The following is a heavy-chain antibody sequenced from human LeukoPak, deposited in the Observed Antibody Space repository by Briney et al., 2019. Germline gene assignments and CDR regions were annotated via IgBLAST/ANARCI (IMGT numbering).Heavy chain of an antibody. CDR2: IYYSGST. CDR1: GGSISSGGYY. V-gene: IGHV4-31*03. J-gene: IGHJ6*02. D-gene: IGHD3-3*01. Sequence: SETLSLTCTVSGGSISSGGYYWSWIRQHPGKGLEWIGYIYYSGSTYYNPSLKSRVTISVDTSKNQFSLKLSSVTAADTAVYYCASLPVVITIFGVVSPYGTDVWGQGTTVTVSS. CDR3: ASLPVVITIFGVVSPYGTDV.